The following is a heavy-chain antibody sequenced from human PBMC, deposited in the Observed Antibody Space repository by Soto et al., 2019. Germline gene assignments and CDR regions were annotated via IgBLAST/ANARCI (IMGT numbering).Heavy chain of an antibody. V-gene: IGHV1-8*01. CDR2: TNPNSGNT. CDR1: GYTFTSYD. CDR3: ARGQDSDFWSGYYTRTYYYYGMDV. D-gene: IGHD3-3*01. J-gene: IGHJ6*02. Sequence: ASVKVSCKASGYTFTSYDINWVRQATGQGLEWMGWTNPNSGNTGYAQKFQGRVTMTRNTSISTAYMELSSLRSEDTAVYYCARGQDSDFWSGYYTRTYYYYGMDVWGQGTAGTVS.